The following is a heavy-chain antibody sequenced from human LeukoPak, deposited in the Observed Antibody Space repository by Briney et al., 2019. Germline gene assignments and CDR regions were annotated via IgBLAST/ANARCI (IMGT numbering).Heavy chain of an antibody. D-gene: IGHD3-10*01. V-gene: IGHV3-20*04. CDR3: AGGGFGEAYYYYYYMDV. J-gene: IGHJ6*03. CDR2: INWNGGST. Sequence: GGSLRLSCAASGSTFDDYGMSWVRQAPGKGLEWVSGINWNGGSTGNADSVKGRFTISRDNSKNTLYLQMNSLRAADTAVYYCAGGGFGEAYYYYYYMDVWGKGTTVTVSS. CDR1: GSTFDDYG.